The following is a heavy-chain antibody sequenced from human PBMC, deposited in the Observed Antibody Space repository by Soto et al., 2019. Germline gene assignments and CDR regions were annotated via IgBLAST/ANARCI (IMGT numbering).Heavy chain of an antibody. V-gene: IGHV4-30-2*01. J-gene: IGHJ5*02. CDR3: ARGGYCSSTSCSGKNWFDP. CDR1: GGSISSGGYS. Sequence: PSETLSLTCAVSGGSISSGGYSWSWIRQPPGKGLEWIGYIYHSGSTYYNPSLKSRVTISVDRSKNQFSLKLSSVTAGDTAVYSCARGGYCSSTSCSGKNWFDPWGQGTLVTVPQ. CDR2: IYHSGST. D-gene: IGHD2-2*01.